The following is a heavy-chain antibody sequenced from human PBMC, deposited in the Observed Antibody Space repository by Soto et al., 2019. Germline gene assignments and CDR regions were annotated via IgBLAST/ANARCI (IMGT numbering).Heavy chain of an antibody. CDR2: ISAHNGNT. CDR3: ARARYGDY. Sequence: QVHLVQSGAEVKKPGASVKVSCTGSGYIFTTYGITWVQHAPGQGLEWMGWISAHNGNTNYAQKLQGRVTVTRDTSTSAAYMELRYMRSDDTAVYYCARARYGDYGGQGALVTDTS. J-gene: IGHJ4*02. V-gene: IGHV1-18*01. CDR1: GYIFTTYG. D-gene: IGHD1-1*01.